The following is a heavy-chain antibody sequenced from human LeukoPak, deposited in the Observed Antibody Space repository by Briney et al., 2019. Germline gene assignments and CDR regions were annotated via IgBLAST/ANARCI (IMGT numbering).Heavy chain of an antibody. CDR3: ARVGSGRDYYDRSGYYPAFDY. Sequence: PGGSLRLSCAASGFTVSSNYMSWVRQAPGKGLEWVSVIYSGGSTYYADSVKGRFTISRDNSKNTLYLQMNSLRAEDTAVYYCARVGSGRDYYDRSGYYPAFDYWGQGTLVTVSS. J-gene: IGHJ4*02. V-gene: IGHV3-53*01. D-gene: IGHD3-22*01. CDR1: GFTVSSNY. CDR2: IYSGGST.